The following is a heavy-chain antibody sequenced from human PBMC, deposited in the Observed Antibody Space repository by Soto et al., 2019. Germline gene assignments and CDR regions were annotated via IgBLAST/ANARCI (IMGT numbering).Heavy chain of an antibody. J-gene: IGHJ4*02. CDR1: GFTVSSNY. CDR2: IYSGGST. D-gene: IGHD3-22*01. CDR3: AGEGQYYDSSGYDDFDY. Sequence: PGGSLRFSCAASGFTVSSNYMSWVRQAPGKGLEWVSVIYSGGSTYYADSVKGRFTISRDNSKNTLYLQMNSLRAEDTAVYYCAGEGQYYDSSGYDDFDYWGQGTLVTVSS. V-gene: IGHV3-66*01.